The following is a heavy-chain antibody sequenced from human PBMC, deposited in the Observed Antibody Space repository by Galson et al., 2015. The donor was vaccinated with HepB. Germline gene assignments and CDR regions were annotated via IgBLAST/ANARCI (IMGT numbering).Heavy chain of an antibody. CDR1: GGSISSSNW. V-gene: IGHV4-4*02. Sequence: TLSLTCAVSGGSISSSNWWSWVRQPPGKGLEWIGEIYHSGSTNYNPSLKSRVTISVDKSKNQFSLKLSSVTAADTAVYYCARVGSSWYPIPTYNWFDPWGQGTLVTVSS. CDR3: ARVGSSWYPIPTYNWFDP. J-gene: IGHJ5*02. CDR2: IYHSGST. D-gene: IGHD6-13*01.